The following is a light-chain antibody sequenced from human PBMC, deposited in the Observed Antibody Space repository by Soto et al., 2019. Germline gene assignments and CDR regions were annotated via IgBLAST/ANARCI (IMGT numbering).Light chain of an antibody. J-gene: IGKJ2*01. CDR2: DAS. Sequence: EIVLTQSPATLSLSPGERATLSCRASQSISTYLAWYQQKPGQPPRLLIYDASNRATGIPARFSGSGSGTDFTLTISSLXPEDFAVYYCQQRSNWPMYTFGQGTKVDIK. CDR3: QQRSNWPMYT. V-gene: IGKV3-11*01. CDR1: QSISTY.